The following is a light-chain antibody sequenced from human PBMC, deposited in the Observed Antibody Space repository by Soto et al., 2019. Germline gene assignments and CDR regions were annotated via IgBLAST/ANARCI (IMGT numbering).Light chain of an antibody. J-gene: IGLJ1*01. CDR1: SSDVGGYNY. V-gene: IGLV2-8*01. CDR3: TSYAGGNNV. Sequence: QSALTQPPSASGSPGQSVTISCTGTSSDVGGYNYVSWYQQYPSKVPKLMVYEVNNRPSGVPDRFSGSKSGNTASLTVSGLQAEDEADYYCTSYAGGNNVFGTGTKVTVL. CDR2: EVN.